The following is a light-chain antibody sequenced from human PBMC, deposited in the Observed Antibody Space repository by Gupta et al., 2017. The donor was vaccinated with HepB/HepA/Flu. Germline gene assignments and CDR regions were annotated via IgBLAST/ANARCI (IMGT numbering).Light chain of an antibody. CDR1: QGISHY. J-gene: IGKJ1*01. V-gene: IGKV1-9*01. Sequence: DIQLTQSPSFLSASVGDRVIITCRASQGISHYLAWYQQKPGRAPKLLIYSASTLESGVPSRFSGSGSGTEFTLTITSLQPEDFATYYCQQLNAYPRTFGQGTKV. CDR2: SAS. CDR3: QQLNAYPRT.